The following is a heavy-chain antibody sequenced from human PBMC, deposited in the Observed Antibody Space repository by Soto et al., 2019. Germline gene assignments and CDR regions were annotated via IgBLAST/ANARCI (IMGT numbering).Heavy chain of an antibody. D-gene: IGHD7-27*01. CDR1: GGSISSYY. J-gene: IGHJ4*02. V-gene: IGHV4-59*01. CDR2: IYYSGST. CDR3: ARRWGTYFDF. Sequence: SETLSLTCTVSGGSISSYYWSWIRQPPGKGLEWIGYIYYSGSTNYNPSLRSRVTISVDTSKNQFSLKLSSVTAADTAVYYCARRWGTYFDFWGQGTLVTVSS.